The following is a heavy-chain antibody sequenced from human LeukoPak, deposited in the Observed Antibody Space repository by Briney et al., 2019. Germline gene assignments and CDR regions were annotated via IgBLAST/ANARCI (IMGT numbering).Heavy chain of an antibody. V-gene: IGHV3-23*01. CDR2: ITGSSSST. CDR1: GFTFSSYA. D-gene: IGHD3-22*01. CDR3: AKDGDSSGYAFDI. J-gene: IGHJ3*02. Sequence: PGGSLRLSCAASGFTFSSYAMSWVRQAPGKGLEWVSAITGSSSSTYYADSVKGRFTISRDNFKNTLYLQMNSLRAEDTAVYYCAKDGDSSGYAFDIWGHGTMVTVSS.